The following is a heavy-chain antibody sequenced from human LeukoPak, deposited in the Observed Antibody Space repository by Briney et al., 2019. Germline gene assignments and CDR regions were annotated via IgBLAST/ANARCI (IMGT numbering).Heavy chain of an antibody. D-gene: IGHD3-22*01. J-gene: IGHJ4*02. CDR3: ARAAYDSNGFTANHDY. V-gene: IGHV3-53*01. Sequence: GGSLRLSCAASGFVVSSNYMSWVRQAPGKGLEWVSVLYSDGTTYYADSVKGRFTISRDNSKNTLYLQMNNLRAEDTAVYYCARAAYDSNGFTANHDYWGQGTLVTVSS. CDR1: GFVVSSNY. CDR2: LYSDGTT.